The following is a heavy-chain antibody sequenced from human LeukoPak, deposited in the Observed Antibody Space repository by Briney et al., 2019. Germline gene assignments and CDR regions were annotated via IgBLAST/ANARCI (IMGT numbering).Heavy chain of an antibody. CDR2: INSDGSST. D-gene: IGHD6-19*01. Sequence: GGSLRLSCAASGFTFSSYWMHWVRQAPGKGLVWVSRINSDGSSTSYADSVKGRFIISRDIAKNTLYLQMNSLRAEDTAVYYCARESGDRSSGWYGDREDYFDYWGQGTLVTVSS. V-gene: IGHV3-74*01. CDR1: GFTFSSYW. J-gene: IGHJ4*02. CDR3: ARESGDRSSGWYGDREDYFDY.